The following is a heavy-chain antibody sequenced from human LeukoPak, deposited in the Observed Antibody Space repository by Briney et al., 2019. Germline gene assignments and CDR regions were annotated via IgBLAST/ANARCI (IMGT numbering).Heavy chain of an antibody. V-gene: IGHV1-8*03. J-gene: IGHJ6*03. CDR1: GYTFTSYD. Sequence: GASVKVSCKASGYTFTSYDINWVRQATGQGLEWMGWMNPNSGNTGYAQKFQGRVTITRNTPISTAYMELSSLRSEDTAVYYCARSGGKSRTGYYYYMDVWGKGTTVTVSS. D-gene: IGHD4-23*01. CDR2: MNPNSGNT. CDR3: ARSGGKSRTGYYYYMDV.